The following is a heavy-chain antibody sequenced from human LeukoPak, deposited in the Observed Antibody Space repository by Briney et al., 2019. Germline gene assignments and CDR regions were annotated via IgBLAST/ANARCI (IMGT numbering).Heavy chain of an antibody. V-gene: IGHV4-31*03. CDR1: GGSISSGGYY. Sequence: SETLSLTCTVSGGSISSGGYYWNWIRQHPGKGLEWIGYIYSSGSNYYNPSLKSRVTISVDTSKNQFSLKLSSVTAADTAVYYCAREFDTMVRGVIIKDYWGQGTLVTVSS. CDR2: IYSSGSN. J-gene: IGHJ4*02. CDR3: AREFDTMVRGVIIKDY. D-gene: IGHD3-10*01.